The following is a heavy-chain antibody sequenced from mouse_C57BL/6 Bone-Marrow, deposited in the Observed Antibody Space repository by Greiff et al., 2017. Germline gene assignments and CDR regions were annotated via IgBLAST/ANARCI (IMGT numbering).Heavy chain of an antibody. CDR2: INPNYGTT. D-gene: IGHD2-4*01. Sequence: VQLQQSGPELVKPGASVKISCKASGYSFTDYNMNWVKQSNGKSLEWIGVINPNYGTTSYNQKFKGEATLTVDQSSSTDYMQLNRLTSEDSAVYYCASHYDYDGVAYWGQGTLVTVSA. CDR3: ASHYDYDGVAY. J-gene: IGHJ3*01. CDR1: GYSFTDYN. V-gene: IGHV1-39*01.